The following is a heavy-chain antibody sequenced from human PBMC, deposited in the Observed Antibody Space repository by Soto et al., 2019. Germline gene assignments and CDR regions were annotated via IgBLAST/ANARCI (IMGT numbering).Heavy chain of an antibody. Sequence: GGSLRLSCAASGFTFSSYGMHWVRQAPGKGLEWVAVISYDGSNKYYADSVKGRFTISRDNSKNTLYLQMNSLRAEDTAVYYCAKDLARGYSYGFDYWGQGTLVTVSS. CDR3: AKDLARGYSYGFDY. CDR2: ISYDGSNK. V-gene: IGHV3-30*18. J-gene: IGHJ4*02. CDR1: GFTFSSYG. D-gene: IGHD5-18*01.